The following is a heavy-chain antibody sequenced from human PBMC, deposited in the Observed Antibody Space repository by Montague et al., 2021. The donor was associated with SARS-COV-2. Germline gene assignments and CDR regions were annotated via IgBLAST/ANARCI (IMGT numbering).Heavy chain of an antibody. J-gene: IGHJ4*02. V-gene: IGHV4-31*11. CDR2: IYYSGST. CDR1: GGSISSGGYY. Sequence: SQSLSLTCAVSGGSISSGGYYWSWIRQHPGKGLEWIGYIYYSGSTYYNPSLKSRVTISVDTSKNQFSLKLSSVTAADTAVYYCARALRRVVIKHFDYWGQGTLVTVSS. CDR3: ARALRRVVIKHFDY. D-gene: IGHD3-3*01.